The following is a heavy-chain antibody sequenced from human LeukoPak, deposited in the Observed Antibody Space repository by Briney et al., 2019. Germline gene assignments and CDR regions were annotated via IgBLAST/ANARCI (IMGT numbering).Heavy chain of an antibody. J-gene: IGHJ3*02. D-gene: IGHD6-13*01. V-gene: IGHV4-59*08. CDR3: ARGIAAANDAFDI. Sequence: SETLSLTCSVSGGSISGYYWSWIRQPPGKGLEWLGHIYYSGSSKYNPSLKSRVTISVDTSKNQLSLKLSSVTAADTAVYYCARGIAAANDAFDIWGQGTMVTVSS. CDR1: GGSISGYY. CDR2: IYYSGSS.